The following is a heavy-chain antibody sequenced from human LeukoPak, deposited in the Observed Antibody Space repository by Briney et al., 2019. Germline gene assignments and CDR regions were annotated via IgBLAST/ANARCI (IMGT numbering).Heavy chain of an antibody. CDR3: ARGYIVVVPAALDY. CDR1: GFTFSSYG. D-gene: IGHD2-2*01. J-gene: IGHJ4*02. CDR2: IQYDGSNK. Sequence: PGGSLRLSCAASGFTFSSYGMNWVRQAPGKGLEWVAFIQYDGSNKYYADSVKGRFTISRDNSKNTLYLQMNSLRAEDTAVYYCARGYIVVVPAALDYWGQRTLVTVSS. V-gene: IGHV3-30*02.